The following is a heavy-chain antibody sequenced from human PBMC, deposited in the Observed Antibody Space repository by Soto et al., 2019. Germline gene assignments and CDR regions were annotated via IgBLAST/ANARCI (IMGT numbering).Heavy chain of an antibody. CDR2: TYYRSKWYD. V-gene: IGHV6-1*01. Sequence: SQTLSLTCAISGDSVSSNSASWNWIRQSPSRGLEWLGRTYYRSKWYDDYAVSVKSRINIKPDTSKNQISLQLNSVTPEDTAVYYCARGGVGGTVSDFHHWGQGTPVTVSS. CDR1: GDSVSSNSAS. CDR3: ARGGVGGTVSDFHH. J-gene: IGHJ1*01. D-gene: IGHD1-26*01.